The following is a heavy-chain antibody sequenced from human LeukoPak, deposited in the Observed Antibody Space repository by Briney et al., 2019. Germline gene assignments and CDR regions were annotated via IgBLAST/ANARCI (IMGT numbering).Heavy chain of an antibody. CDR1: GDSVSSNSAA. J-gene: IGHJ4*02. D-gene: IGHD2-15*01. CDR3: ASSDCSGGSCHFDY. CDR2: TYYRSRWYN. V-gene: IGHV6-1*01. Sequence: SQTLSLTCAISGDSVSSNSAAWNWIRQSPSRGLEWLGRTYYRSRWYNDYAISVKSRITINPDTSKNQFSLQLSSVTPEDTAVYYCASSDCSGGSCHFDYWGQGTLVTVSS.